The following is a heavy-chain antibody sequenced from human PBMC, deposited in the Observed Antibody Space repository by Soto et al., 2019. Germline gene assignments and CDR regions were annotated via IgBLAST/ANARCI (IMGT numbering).Heavy chain of an antibody. CDR1: GGSISSGGYY. Sequence: TLSLTCTVSGGSISSGGYYWSWIRQHPGKGLEWIGYIYYSGSTYYNPSLKSRVTISVDTSKNQFSLKLSSVTAADTAVYYCARRQGYDSSGYYYTTSTHDAFDIWGQGTRVTVS. D-gene: IGHD3-22*01. V-gene: IGHV4-31*03. CDR3: ARRQGYDSSGYYYTTSTHDAFDI. CDR2: IYYSGST. J-gene: IGHJ3*02.